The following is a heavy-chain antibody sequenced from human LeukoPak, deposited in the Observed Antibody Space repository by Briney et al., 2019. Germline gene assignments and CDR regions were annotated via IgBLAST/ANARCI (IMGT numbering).Heavy chain of an antibody. V-gene: IGHV4-39*01. Sequence: SETLSLTCIVSGGSIISTDYYWGWIRQPPGKGLEWIGNIYYSGNTYYSPSPKSRVTISVDTSKNQFSLKLSSVTAADTAVYYCARQGFYYGSGTDFHHWGQGTLVTVSS. CDR2: IYYSGNT. CDR1: GGSIISTDYY. J-gene: IGHJ1*01. CDR3: ARQGFYYGSGTDFHH. D-gene: IGHD3-10*01.